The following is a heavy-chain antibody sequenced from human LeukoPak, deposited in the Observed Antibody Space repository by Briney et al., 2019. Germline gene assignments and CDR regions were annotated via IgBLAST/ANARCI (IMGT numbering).Heavy chain of an antibody. CDR2: TSHSGTT. CDR1: GGSIATSSYY. V-gene: IGHV4-39*01. D-gene: IGHD1-7*01. J-gene: IGHJ3*02. CDR3: AKTTRASIRSAFDI. Sequence: SETLSLTCTVSGGSIATSSYYWGWVRQPPGKGLEWIGCTSHSGTTFYSPSLRSRVSISVDTSNSQFSLKLSSMTATDAAVYYCAKTTRASIRSAFDIWGQGTLVTVSS.